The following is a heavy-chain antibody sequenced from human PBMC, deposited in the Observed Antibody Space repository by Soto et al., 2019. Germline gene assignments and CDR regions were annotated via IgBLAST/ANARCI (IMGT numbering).Heavy chain of an antibody. J-gene: IGHJ4*02. Sequence: SEPMCLTCTVAGSSFTTYYWSLFRQAPGQGLEFIGYIFHTGDTASNPSLKSRLTISIDTSKNQFYLQLSSVTAADTAVYYCARYARVPDYWGQGTLVTVSS. CDR2: IFHTGDT. D-gene: IGHD2-2*01. CDR3: ARYARVPDY. CDR1: GSSFTTYY. V-gene: IGHV4-59*01.